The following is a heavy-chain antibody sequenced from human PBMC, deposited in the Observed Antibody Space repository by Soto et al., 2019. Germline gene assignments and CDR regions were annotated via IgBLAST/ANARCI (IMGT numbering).Heavy chain of an antibody. J-gene: IGHJ5*02. CDR3: ARERAPGIAAAGTVWFDP. D-gene: IGHD6-13*01. Sequence: QVQLVQSGAEVKKPGASVKVSCKASGYTFTSYGISWVRQAPGQGLEWMGWISAYNGNTNYAQKLQGRVTMTTDTSTSTAYMELRSLRSDDKAVYYFARERAPGIAAAGTVWFDPWGQGTLVTVSS. CDR2: ISAYNGNT. V-gene: IGHV1-18*04. CDR1: GYTFTSYG.